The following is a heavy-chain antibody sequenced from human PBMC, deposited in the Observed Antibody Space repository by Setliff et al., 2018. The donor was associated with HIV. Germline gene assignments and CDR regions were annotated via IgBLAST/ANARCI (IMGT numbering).Heavy chain of an antibody. CDR3: ARTEYFDFWSGPRGFDP. Sequence: ASVKVSCKASGYTFTGYYIHWVRQAPGQGLEWMGWINPNSDDTIYAQTFQGRVTMTRDTSTSTAYMELSRLRSDDTAVYYCARTEYFDFWSGPRGFDPWGQGTLVTVS. J-gene: IGHJ5*02. V-gene: IGHV1-2*02. D-gene: IGHD3-3*01. CDR1: GYTFTGYY. CDR2: INPNSDDT.